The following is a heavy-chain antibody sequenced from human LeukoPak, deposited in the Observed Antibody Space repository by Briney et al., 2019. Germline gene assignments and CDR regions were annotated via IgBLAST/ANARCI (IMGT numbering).Heavy chain of an antibody. V-gene: IGHV3-23*01. CDR3: AKRYYDSSGYSYFDY. CDR2: ISGSGGST. D-gene: IGHD3-22*01. Sequence: GGSLRLSCAASGFTFSSYAMSWVRQAPGKGLEWVSAISGSGGSTYYADSVKGRFTISRDNSKNTLCLQMNSLRAEDTAVYYCAKRYYDSSGYSYFDYWGQGTLVTVSS. J-gene: IGHJ4*02. CDR1: GFTFSSYA.